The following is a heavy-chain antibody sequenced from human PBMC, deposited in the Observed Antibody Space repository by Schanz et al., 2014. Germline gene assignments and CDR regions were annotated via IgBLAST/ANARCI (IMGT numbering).Heavy chain of an antibody. J-gene: IGHJ6*03. CDR3: ARPSDSSWYMDV. CDR1: GFSFSSFG. CDR2: ISNSGTTI. V-gene: IGHV3-48*04. Sequence: VQLVESGGGLVKPGGSLRLSCAASGFSFSSFGMNWVRQAPGKGLEWVSYISNSGTTIYYADSVKGRFTISRDNAKNSLYLQMNSLRAEDTAVYYCARPSDSSWYMDVWGKGTTVAVSS. D-gene: IGHD2-21*02.